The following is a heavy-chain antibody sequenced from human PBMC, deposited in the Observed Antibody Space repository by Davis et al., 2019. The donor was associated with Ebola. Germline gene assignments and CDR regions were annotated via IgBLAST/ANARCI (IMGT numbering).Heavy chain of an antibody. CDR3: ARSLVVIASSGDFDY. CDR2: ISYDGSNK. D-gene: IGHD2-21*01. V-gene: IGHV3-30*12. J-gene: IGHJ4*02. Sequence: PGGSLRLSCAASGFTFSSYGMHWVRQAPGKGLEWVAVISYDGSNKYYADSVKGRFTISRDNSKNTLYLQMNSLRAEDTAVYYCARSLVVIASSGDFDYWGQGTLVTVSS. CDR1: GFTFSSYG.